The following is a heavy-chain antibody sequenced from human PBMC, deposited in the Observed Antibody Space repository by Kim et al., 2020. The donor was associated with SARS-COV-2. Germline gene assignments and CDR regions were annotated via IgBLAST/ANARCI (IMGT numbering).Heavy chain of an antibody. CDR2: IIPIFGTA. V-gene: IGHV1-69*13. J-gene: IGHJ6*02. CDR1: GGTFSSYA. D-gene: IGHD5-12*01. CDR3: ARASLGADGYKRYYYYYGMDV. Sequence: SVKVSCKASGGTFSSYAISWVRQAPGQGLEWMGGIIPIFGTANYAQKFQGRVTITADESTSTAYMELSSLRSEDTAVYYCARASLGADGYKRYYYYYGMDVWGQGTTVTVSS.